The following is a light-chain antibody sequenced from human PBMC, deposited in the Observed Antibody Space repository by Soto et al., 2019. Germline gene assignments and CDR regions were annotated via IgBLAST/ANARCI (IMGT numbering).Light chain of an antibody. Sequence: DSHLIHYPTLLSASIGDRVSITCRASHDISTFLAWYQQQPGKAPQLLIDEASSLQSGVPSWFSGSGSGTLFTLTSSVLLPEDFVDYRCQQLYSLPITFGQGTRLEIK. CDR2: EAS. CDR1: HDISTF. V-gene: IGKV1-9*01. J-gene: IGKJ5*01. CDR3: QQLYSLPIT.